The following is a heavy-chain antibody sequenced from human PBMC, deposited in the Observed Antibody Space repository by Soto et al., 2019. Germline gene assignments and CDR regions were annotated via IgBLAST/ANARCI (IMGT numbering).Heavy chain of an antibody. CDR1: GFTFRKYA. V-gene: IGHV3-23*01. CDR2: ISDSASTT. Sequence: EVHLLESGGGLVQPGGSLRLSCAASGFTFRKYAMGWVRQAPGKRLEWVSSISDSASTTSYADSVKGRFTISRDNSKNTVYLQRHSLRVEDTAVYHCAKVASSNWQNWFDPWGKGTLVTVSS. D-gene: IGHD6-13*01. CDR3: AKVASSNWQNWFDP. J-gene: IGHJ5*02.